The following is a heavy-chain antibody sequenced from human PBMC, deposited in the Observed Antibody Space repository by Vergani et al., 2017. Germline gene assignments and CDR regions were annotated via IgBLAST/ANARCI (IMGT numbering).Heavy chain of an antibody. Sequence: QVQLQESGPGLVKPSQTLSLTCTVSGGSMNSGDFYWSWIRQPPGMGLEWIAYIYHNGGTYYNPSLRSRVTISLDTSQNQFSLKMSSVPAADTAVYYCIRHFWSGYDYSLGMDVWGKGTTVTVSS. J-gene: IGHJ6*03. CDR2: IYHNGGT. CDR3: IRHFWSGYDYSLGMDV. D-gene: IGHD3-3*02. CDR1: GGSMNSGDFY. V-gene: IGHV4-30-4*01.